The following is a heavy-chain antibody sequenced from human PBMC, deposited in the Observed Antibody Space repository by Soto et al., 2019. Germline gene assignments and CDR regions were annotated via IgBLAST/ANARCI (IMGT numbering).Heavy chain of an antibody. V-gene: IGHV3-23*01. J-gene: IGHJ6*02. CDR3: AKDQEDYDILIWAYYYYGMDV. D-gene: IGHD3-9*01. CDR1: GFTFSSYA. Sequence: EVQLLESGGGLVQPGGSLRLSCAASGFTFSSYAMSWVRQAPGKGLEWVSAISGSGGSTYYADSVKGRFTISRDNSKNTLYLQMNSLRAEDTAVYYCAKDQEDYDILIWAYYYYGMDVRGQGTTVTVSS. CDR2: ISGSGGST.